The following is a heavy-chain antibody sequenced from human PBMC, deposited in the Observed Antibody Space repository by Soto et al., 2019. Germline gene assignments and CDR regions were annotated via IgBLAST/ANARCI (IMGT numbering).Heavy chain of an antibody. Sequence: QVRLVQSGAEVKNPGASVKVSCKASGYTFTDYGISWVRQAPGQGLEWMGWISTHNGDTKYARNLQGRLIMTTDTSTTTAYMELTSLRSDDTAVYYCAREYCISTSCYGSDFWGRGTLVTVSS. D-gene: IGHD2-2*01. J-gene: IGHJ4*02. CDR3: AREYCISTSCYGSDF. CDR1: GYTFTDYG. V-gene: IGHV1-18*01. CDR2: ISTHNGDT.